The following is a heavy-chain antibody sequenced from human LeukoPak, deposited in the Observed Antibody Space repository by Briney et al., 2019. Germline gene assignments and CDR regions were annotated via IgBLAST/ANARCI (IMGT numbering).Heavy chain of an antibody. CDR1: GGTFSSYA. Sequence: SVKVSCKASGGTFSSYAISWVRQAPGQGLEWMGRIIPIFGIANYAQKFQGRVTITADKSTSTAYMELSSLRSEDTAVSYCARDRDIVVVPAAKGGWFDPWGQGTLVTVSS. CDR2: IIPIFGIA. CDR3: ARDRDIVVVPAAKGGWFDP. V-gene: IGHV1-69*04. D-gene: IGHD2-2*01. J-gene: IGHJ5*02.